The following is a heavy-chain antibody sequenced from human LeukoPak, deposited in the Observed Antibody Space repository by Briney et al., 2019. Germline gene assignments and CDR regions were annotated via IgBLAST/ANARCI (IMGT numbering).Heavy chain of an antibody. Sequence: PGGSLRLSCEDSGFTFRSYEMNWVRQAPGKGLEWVSYISSSSSTIYYADSVKGRFTISRDNAKNSLYLQMNSLRAEDTAVYYCARDGGSYAYWGQGTLVTVSS. V-gene: IGHV3-48*03. D-gene: IGHD1-26*01. CDR2: ISSSSSTI. CDR1: GFTFRSYE. J-gene: IGHJ4*02. CDR3: ARDGGSYAY.